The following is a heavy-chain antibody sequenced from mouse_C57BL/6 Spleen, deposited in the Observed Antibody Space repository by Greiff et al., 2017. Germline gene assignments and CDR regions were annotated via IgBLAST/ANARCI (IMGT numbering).Heavy chain of an antibody. V-gene: IGHV1-64*01. Sequence: QVQLQQPGAELVKPGASVKLSCKASGYTFTSYWMHWVKQRPGQGLEWIGMIHPNSGSTNYNEKFKSKATLTVDKSSSAAYMQLSSLTSDDSAVYYCARYYYGSSPWFAYWGQGTLVTVSA. J-gene: IGHJ3*01. CDR1: GYTFTSYW. CDR3: ARYYYGSSPWFAY. CDR2: IHPNSGST. D-gene: IGHD1-1*01.